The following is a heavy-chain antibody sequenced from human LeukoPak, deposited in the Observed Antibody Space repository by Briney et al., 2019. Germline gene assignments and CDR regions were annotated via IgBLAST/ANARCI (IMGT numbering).Heavy chain of an antibody. CDR2: IYHSGTT. CDR3: ARRWGAFDI. CDR1: GGSMSSYY. Sequence: SETLSLTCTVSGGSMSSYYWSWIRQPPGKGLEWIGYIYHSGTTYYNPSLKSRVTISVDTSKNQFSLKLSSVTAADTAVYYCARRWGAFDIWGQGTMVTVSS. D-gene: IGHD5-24*01. J-gene: IGHJ3*02. V-gene: IGHV4-59*12.